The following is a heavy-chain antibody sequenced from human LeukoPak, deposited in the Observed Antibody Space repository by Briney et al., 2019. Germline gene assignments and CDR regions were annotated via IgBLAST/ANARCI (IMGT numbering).Heavy chain of an antibody. V-gene: IGHV1-3*01. CDR1: GYNFTNYA. Sequence: ASVKVSCKASGYNFTNYAIHWVRQAPGQRLEWIGWINAGNGNTKYSQKVQGRVTINRDTSASTAYMELSSLRSEDTAVYYCAVISSVVRALTGESWGQGTQVTVSS. D-gene: IGHD3-10*01. J-gene: IGHJ5*02. CDR3: AVISSVVRALTGES. CDR2: INAGNGNT.